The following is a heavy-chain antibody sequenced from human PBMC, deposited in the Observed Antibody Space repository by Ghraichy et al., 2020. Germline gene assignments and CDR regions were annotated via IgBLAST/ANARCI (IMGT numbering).Heavy chain of an antibody. V-gene: IGHV4-59*01. D-gene: IGHD1-1*01. CDR3: ARGTYGGLEDF. Sequence: ESLNISCAVFGGSISAYYWSWIRQPPGKGLEWIGYIYYIGTTNYNPSLESRVTISVDTSKNQFSLKLTSVTAADTAVYYCARGTYGGLEDFWGQGTLVTVSS. J-gene: IGHJ4*02. CDR1: GGSISAYY. CDR2: IYYIGTT.